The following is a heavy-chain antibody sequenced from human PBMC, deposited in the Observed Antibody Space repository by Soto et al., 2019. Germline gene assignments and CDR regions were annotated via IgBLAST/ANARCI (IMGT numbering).Heavy chain of an antibody. CDR1: GFTFSSYG. V-gene: IGHV3-33*01. J-gene: IGHJ6*02. D-gene: IGHD3-3*01. CDR3: ARMGPRVVKNYGMDV. CDR2: IWYDGSNK. Sequence: QVQLVESGGGVVQPGRSLRLSCAASGFTFSSYGMHWVRQAPGKGLEWVAVIWYDGSNKYYADSVKGRFTISRDNSKNTLCLQMISLRAEDTAVYDCARMGPRVVKNYGMDVWGQGTTVTVSS.